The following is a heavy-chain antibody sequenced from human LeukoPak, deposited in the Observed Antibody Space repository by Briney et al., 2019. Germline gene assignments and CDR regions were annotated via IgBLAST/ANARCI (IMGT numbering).Heavy chain of an antibody. V-gene: IGHV4-59*01. Sequence: SETLSLTCTASGVSISNYYWSWLRQPPGKGLEWIGYIYYSGSTNYNPSLRSRVTISVDTSKDQFSLKLSSVTAEDTAVYYCARDGYCSSTSCPRDDYYYYYYMDVWGKGTTVTISS. J-gene: IGHJ6*03. CDR2: IYYSGST. D-gene: IGHD2-2*03. CDR3: ARDGYCSSTSCPRDDYYYYYYMDV. CDR1: GVSISNYY.